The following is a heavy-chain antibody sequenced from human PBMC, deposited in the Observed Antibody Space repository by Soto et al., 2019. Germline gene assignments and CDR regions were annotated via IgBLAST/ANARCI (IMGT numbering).Heavy chain of an antibody. J-gene: IGHJ4*02. CDR3: AKVQLRRPY. Sequence: GGSLRLSCAASGFTFSSYGMHWVRQAPGKGLEWVAVISYDGSNKYYADSVKGRFTISRDNSKNTLYLQMNSLRAEDTAVYYCAKVQLRRPYWGQGTLVTVSS. D-gene: IGHD4-17*01. CDR1: GFTFSSYG. V-gene: IGHV3-30*18. CDR2: ISYDGSNK.